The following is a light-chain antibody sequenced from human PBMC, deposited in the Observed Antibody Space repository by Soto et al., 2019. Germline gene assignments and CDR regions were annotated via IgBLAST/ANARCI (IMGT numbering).Light chain of an antibody. V-gene: IGKV3-20*01. CDR1: QNVDSSY. J-gene: IGKJ1*01. CDR3: QQYGTSPT. CDR2: GAS. Sequence: EIVLTQSPGTLSLSPGERATLSCRASQNVDSSYLAWYQQKPGQAPRLLIYGASSRATGIPDRFSGSGSGTDVILTVSRLEPEDFAVYYCQQYGTSPTCGQGTKVEI.